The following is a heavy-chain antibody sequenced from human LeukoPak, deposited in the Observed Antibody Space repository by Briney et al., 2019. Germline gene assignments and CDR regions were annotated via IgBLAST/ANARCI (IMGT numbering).Heavy chain of an antibody. D-gene: IGHD3-9*01. CDR2: ISYDGSNK. CDR3: AKKGPRFRYFDWLLPLGY. CDR1: GFTFSSYG. V-gene: IGHV3-30*18. J-gene: IGHJ4*02. Sequence: PGRSLRLSCAASGFTFSSYGMHWVRQAPGKGLEWVAVISYDGSNKYYADSVKGRFTISRDNSKNTLYLQMNSLRAEDTAVYYCAKKGPRFRYFDWLLPLGYWGQGTLVTVSS.